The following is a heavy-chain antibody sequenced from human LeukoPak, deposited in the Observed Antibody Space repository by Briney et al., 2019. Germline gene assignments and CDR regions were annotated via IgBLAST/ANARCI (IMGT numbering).Heavy chain of an antibody. J-gene: IGHJ4*02. CDR1: GYTFTSYG. CDR3: ARDLYYDILTGYPNPLFDY. Sequence: WASVKVSCKAPGYTFTSYGIRWVRQAPGQGLERMGVISADNGNTNYAQKHQRRGTMTTDSSTSIAYMELRSLTSDNTAVYYCARDLYYDILTGYPNPLFDYWGQGTLVTVSS. V-gene: IGHV1-18*01. CDR2: ISADNGNT. D-gene: IGHD3-9*01.